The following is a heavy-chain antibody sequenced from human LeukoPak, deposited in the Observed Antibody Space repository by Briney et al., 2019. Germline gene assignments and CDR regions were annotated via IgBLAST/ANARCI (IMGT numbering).Heavy chain of an antibody. D-gene: IGHD5-18*01. V-gene: IGHV3-11*01. CDR1: GFTFSDYY. Sequence: PGGSLRLSCAASGFTFSDYYMSWIRQAPGKGLEWVSYISSGGSTIYYADPVKGRFTISRDNAKNSLYLQMNSLRAEDTAVYYCARASGYSYGCFDYWGQGTLVTVSS. CDR3: ARASGYSYGCFDY. CDR2: ISSGGSTI. J-gene: IGHJ4*02.